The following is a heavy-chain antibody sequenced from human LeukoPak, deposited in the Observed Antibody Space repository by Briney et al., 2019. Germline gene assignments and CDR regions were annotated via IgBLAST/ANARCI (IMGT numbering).Heavy chain of an antibody. V-gene: IGHV1-69*13. CDR3: ARDSRDILLWFGDMDV. CDR1: GGTFSSYA. D-gene: IGHD3-10*01. J-gene: IGHJ6*04. CDR2: IIPIFGTA. Sequence: ASVKVSCKASGGTFSSYAISWVRQAPGQGLEWMGGIIPIFGTANYAQKFQGRVTITADESTSTAYMELSSLRSEDTAVYYCARDSRDILLWFGDMDVWGKGTTVTVSS.